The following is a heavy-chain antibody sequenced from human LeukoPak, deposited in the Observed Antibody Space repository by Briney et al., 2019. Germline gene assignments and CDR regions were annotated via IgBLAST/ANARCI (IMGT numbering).Heavy chain of an antibody. V-gene: IGHV4-39*07. CDR2: IYYSGST. Sequence: PSETPSLTCTVSGGSISSSSYYWGWIRQPPGKGLEWIGSIYYSGSTYYNPSLKSRVTISVDTSKNQFSLKLSSVTAADTAVYYCAREVNLVVVRGPFDYWGQGTLVTVSS. J-gene: IGHJ4*02. D-gene: IGHD3-10*01. CDR3: AREVNLVVVRGPFDY. CDR1: GGSISSSSYY.